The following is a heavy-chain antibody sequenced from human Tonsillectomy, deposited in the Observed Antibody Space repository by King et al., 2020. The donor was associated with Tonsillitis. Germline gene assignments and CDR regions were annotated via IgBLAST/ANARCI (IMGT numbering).Heavy chain of an antibody. Sequence: VQLQESGPGLVKPSETLSLTCTVSDASISSYFWSWIRQPAGKGLEWIGRIYTSETTNYNPSLKSRVTMSEDTSKNQSSLRLRSVTAADTAVYYCARDLCYYYLCMDVWGKGTTITVSS. V-gene: IGHV4-4*07. CDR2: IYTSETT. CDR3: ARDLCYYYLCMDV. J-gene: IGHJ6*03. CDR1: DASISSYF.